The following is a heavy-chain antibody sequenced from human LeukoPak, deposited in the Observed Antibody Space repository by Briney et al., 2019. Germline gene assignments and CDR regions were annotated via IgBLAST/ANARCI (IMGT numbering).Heavy chain of an antibody. CDR1: GFTVSSNY. Sequence: GGSLRLSCAASGFTVSSNYMSWVRQAPGKGLEWVSVIYSGGSTYYADSVKGRFTISRDNSKNTLYLQMNSLRAEDTAVYYCARDRNYYDSSGYQNPGYYFDYWGQGTLVTVSS. J-gene: IGHJ4*02. CDR3: ARDRNYYDSSGYQNPGYYFDY. V-gene: IGHV3-66*01. CDR2: IYSGGST. D-gene: IGHD3-22*01.